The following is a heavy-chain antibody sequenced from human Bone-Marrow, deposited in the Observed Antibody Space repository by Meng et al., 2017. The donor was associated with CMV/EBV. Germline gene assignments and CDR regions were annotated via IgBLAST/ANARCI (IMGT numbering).Heavy chain of an antibody. J-gene: IGHJ6*02. V-gene: IGHV3-30*04. CDR2: MSYDGSIK. CDR3: ARDAERGYSGFNYYYYGLDV. CDR1: GFTFSSYA. Sequence: GGSLRLSCAASGFTFSSYAMHWVRQAPGKGLEWVAVMSYDGSIKYYADSVKGRFTISRDHSKNTLYLQMNSLRAEDTAVYYCARDAERGYSGFNYYYYGLDVWGQGTTVTVSS. D-gene: IGHD5-12*01.